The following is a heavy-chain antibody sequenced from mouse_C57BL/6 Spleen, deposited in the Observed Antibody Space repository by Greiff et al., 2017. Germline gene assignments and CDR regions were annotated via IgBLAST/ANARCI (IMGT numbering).Heavy chain of an antibody. CDR1: GFNIKDYY. CDR3: ARSDYGSSYFDY. Sequence: EVQLQESGAELVKPGASVKLSCTASGFNIKDYYMHWVKQRTEQGLAWIGRIDPEDGENKDAPKFQGKATITADTSSNTAYLQLSSLTSEDTAVYYCARSDYGSSYFDYWGQGTTLTVSS. D-gene: IGHD1-1*01. CDR2: IDPEDGEN. J-gene: IGHJ2*01. V-gene: IGHV14-2*01.